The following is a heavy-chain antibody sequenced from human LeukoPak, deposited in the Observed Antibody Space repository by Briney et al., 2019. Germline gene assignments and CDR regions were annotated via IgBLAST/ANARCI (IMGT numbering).Heavy chain of an antibody. V-gene: IGHV3-7*01. J-gene: IGHJ4*02. D-gene: IGHD2-21*02. CDR2: IKEDGSEK. CDR1: GFMFSSYW. CDR3: ARDGSRGNLVTAPDY. Sequence: PGGSLRLSCAASGFMFSSYWMSWVRQAPGKGLEWVADIKEDGSEKSYVDSVKGRFTISRDNAKNSLYLQMNTLRAEDTAVYYCARDGSRGNLVTAPDYWGQGTLVTVSS.